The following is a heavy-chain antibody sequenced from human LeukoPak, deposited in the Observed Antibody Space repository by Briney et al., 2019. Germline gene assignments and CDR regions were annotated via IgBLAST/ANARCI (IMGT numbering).Heavy chain of an antibody. V-gene: IGHV4-38-2*01. D-gene: IGHD6-19*01. Sequence: SETLSLTCADPGYSISSGYYWAWIRRPPGKGLEWIGSIYHSGSTYYTPSLKSRVTISVDTSKNQFSLKLSSVTAADTAVYYCARQAVAGVSDWGQGTLVTVSS. J-gene: IGHJ4*02. CDR2: IYHSGST. CDR3: ARQAVAGVSD. CDR1: GYSISSGYY.